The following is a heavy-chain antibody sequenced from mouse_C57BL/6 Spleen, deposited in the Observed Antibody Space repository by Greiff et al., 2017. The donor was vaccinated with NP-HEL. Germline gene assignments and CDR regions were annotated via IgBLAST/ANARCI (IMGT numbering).Heavy chain of an antibody. CDR1: GFNIKDDY. CDR3: SWTGTDYAMDY. Sequence: VQLKESGAELVRPGASVKLSCTASGFNIKDDYMHWVKQRPEQGLEWIGWIDPENGDTEYASKFQGKATITADTSSNTAYLQLSSLTSEDTAVYYCSWTGTDYAMDYWGQGTSVTVSS. CDR2: IDPENGDT. V-gene: IGHV14-4*01. J-gene: IGHJ4*01.